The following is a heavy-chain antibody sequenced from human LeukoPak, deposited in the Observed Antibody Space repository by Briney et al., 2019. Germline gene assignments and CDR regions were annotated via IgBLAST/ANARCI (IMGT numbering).Heavy chain of an antibody. Sequence: ASVKVSCKASGYTFTNYHVHWVRQAPGQGLQWMGIINPNGGSTSYAQKFQGRVTITRDTSASTAYMELSSLRSEDTAVYYCARGGDYYGSFSLYYYGMDVWGQGTTVTVSS. CDR1: GYTFTNYH. V-gene: IGHV1-46*01. CDR3: ARGGDYYGSFSLYYYGMDV. CDR2: INPNGGST. D-gene: IGHD3-10*01. J-gene: IGHJ6*02.